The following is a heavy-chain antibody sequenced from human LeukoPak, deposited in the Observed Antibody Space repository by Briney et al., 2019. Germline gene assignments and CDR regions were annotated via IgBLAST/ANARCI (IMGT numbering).Heavy chain of an antibody. J-gene: IGHJ4*02. CDR1: GFTFDDYV. Sequence: GGSLRLSCAASGFTFDDYVMHWVRHPPGKSVEWVSLISGDGGSTYYADSVKGRFTVSRDNSKNSLYLQMNSLRTEDTALYYCAKDISRNFVVVPAADYWGQGTLVTVSS. CDR2: ISGDGGST. D-gene: IGHD2-2*01. V-gene: IGHV3-43*02. CDR3: AKDISRNFVVVPAADY.